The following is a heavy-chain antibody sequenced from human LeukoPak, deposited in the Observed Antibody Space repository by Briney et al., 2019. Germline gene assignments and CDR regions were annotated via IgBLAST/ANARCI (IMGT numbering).Heavy chain of an antibody. CDR3: ARGVRIQLWPQGY. Sequence: GGSLRLSCAASGSSLTGYGLHWVRQAPGKGLEWVAVISYDGSNKYYADSVKGRFTISRDNSKNTLYLQMNSLRAEDTAVYYCARGVRIQLWPQGYWGQGTLVTVSS. CDR2: ISYDGSNK. J-gene: IGHJ4*02. D-gene: IGHD5-18*01. CDR1: GSSLTGYG. V-gene: IGHV3-30-3*01.